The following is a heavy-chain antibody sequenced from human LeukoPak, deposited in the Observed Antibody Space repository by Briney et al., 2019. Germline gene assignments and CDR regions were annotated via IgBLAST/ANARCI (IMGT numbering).Heavy chain of an antibody. CDR3: ARAREYCGSAECYEYFQH. J-gene: IGHJ1*01. V-gene: IGHV3-53*01. Sequence: GGSLRLSCAASGFTVGTNSMSWVRQSPGKGLEWVSVIYSGGSTYYADSVNGRFTISRDNSRNTLFLQMNSLRAEDTALYYCARAREYCGSAECYEYFQHWGQGTLVTVSS. CDR1: GFTVGTNS. D-gene: IGHD2-21*01. CDR2: IYSGGST.